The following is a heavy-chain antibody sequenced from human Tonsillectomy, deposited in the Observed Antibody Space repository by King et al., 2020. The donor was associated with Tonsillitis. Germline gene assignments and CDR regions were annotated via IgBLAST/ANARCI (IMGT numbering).Heavy chain of an antibody. CDR1: GGSINYYY. CDR3: ARDGLSGSHYSDH. CDR2: IYYSGST. D-gene: IGHD1-26*01. V-gene: IGHV4-59*01. J-gene: IGHJ4*02. Sequence: VQLQESGPGLVKPSETLSLTRTLSGGSINYYYWSWIRQTPGKGLEWIGSIYYSGSTNYNPSHKSRVTISIDTSNNQFSLKLSSVTAADTAVYYCARDGLSGSHYSDHWGQGTLVTVSS.